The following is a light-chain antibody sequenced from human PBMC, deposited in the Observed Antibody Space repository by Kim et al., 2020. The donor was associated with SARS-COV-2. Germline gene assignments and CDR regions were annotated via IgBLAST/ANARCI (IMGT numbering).Light chain of an antibody. J-gene: IGLJ1*01. V-gene: IGLV1-44*01. CDR3: AAWDVSLKANV. CDR1: SPNIGRLN. Sequence: GQRFPTACSGSSPNIGRLNVNQDQQLPGTAPKLHTYSNNQRPSGVPDRFSGSKSGTSASLAISGLQSEDEADYYCAAWDVSLKANVFGTGTKVTVL. CDR2: SNN.